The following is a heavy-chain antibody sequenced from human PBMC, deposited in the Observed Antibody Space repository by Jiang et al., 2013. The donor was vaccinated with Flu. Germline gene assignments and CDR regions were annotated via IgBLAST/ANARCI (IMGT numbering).Heavy chain of an antibody. CDR3: ARHVGRNIVVVTAIQPAYNWFDP. V-gene: IGHV4-39*01. Sequence: GGSISSSSYVLGLDPPAPGRGWSGLGVSIIWEHLLQPSLKSRVTISVDTSKNQFSLKLSSVTAADTAVYYCARHVGRNIVVVTAIQPAYNWFDPWGQGTLVTVSS. J-gene: IGHJ5*02. CDR2: SIIWEH. D-gene: IGHD2-21*02. CDR1: GGSISSSSYV.